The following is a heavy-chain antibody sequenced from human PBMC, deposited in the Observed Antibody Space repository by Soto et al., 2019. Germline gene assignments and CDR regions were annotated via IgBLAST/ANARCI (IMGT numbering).Heavy chain of an antibody. CDR1: GFTFSSYS. Sequence: GGSLRLSCAASGFTFSSYSMNWVRQAPGKGLEWVSYISSSSSTIYYADSVKGRFTISRDNAKSSLYLQMNSLRDEDTAVYYCARGLIWGGYYYYYYYYGMDVWGQGTTVTVSS. J-gene: IGHJ6*02. CDR3: ARGLIWGGYYYYYYYYGMDV. CDR2: ISSSSSTI. V-gene: IGHV3-48*02. D-gene: IGHD3-3*01.